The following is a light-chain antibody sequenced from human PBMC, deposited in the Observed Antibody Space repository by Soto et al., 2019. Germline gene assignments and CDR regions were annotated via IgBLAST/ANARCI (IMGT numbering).Light chain of an antibody. Sequence: VVLTQSPLSLPVTLGQPASISCRSSQVLIYGDGNTYSNWFQQRPGQSPRGLIYNVSKRDSGVPDRFSGSGSGTEFTLTISNLQPDDFATYYCQRYDTLWTMFGQGTKVDIK. CDR3: QRYDTLWTM. V-gene: IGKV2-30*01. CDR1: QVLIYGDGNTY. J-gene: IGKJ1*01. CDR2: NVS.